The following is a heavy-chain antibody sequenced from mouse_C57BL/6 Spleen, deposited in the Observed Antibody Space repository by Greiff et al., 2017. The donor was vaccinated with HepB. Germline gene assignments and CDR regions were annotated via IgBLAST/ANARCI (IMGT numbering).Heavy chain of an antibody. V-gene: IGHV5-4*03. Sequence: EVKVVESGGGLVKPGGSLKLSCAASGFTFSSYAMSWVRQTPEKRLEWVATISDGGSYTYYPDNVKGRFTISRDNAKNNLYLQMSHLKSEDTAMYYCARVGPIYYDFDYWGQGTTLTVSS. CDR2: ISDGGSYT. CDR3: ARVGPIYYDFDY. CDR1: GFTFSSYA. D-gene: IGHD2-4*01. J-gene: IGHJ2*01.